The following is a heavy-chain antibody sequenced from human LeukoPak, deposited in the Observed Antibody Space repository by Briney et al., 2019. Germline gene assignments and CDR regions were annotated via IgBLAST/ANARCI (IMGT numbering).Heavy chain of an antibody. V-gene: IGHV4-34*01. CDR2: INHSGST. D-gene: IGHD2-15*01. CDR3: ARASLGYCSGGSCYFARRGYFDY. J-gene: IGHJ4*02. CDR1: GGSFSGYY. Sequence: PSETLSLTCAVYGGSFSGYYWSWIRQPPGKGLEWIGEINHSGSTNYNPSLKSRVTISVDTSKNQFSLKLSSVTAADTAVYYCARASLGYCSGGSCYFARRGYFDYWGQGTLVTVSS.